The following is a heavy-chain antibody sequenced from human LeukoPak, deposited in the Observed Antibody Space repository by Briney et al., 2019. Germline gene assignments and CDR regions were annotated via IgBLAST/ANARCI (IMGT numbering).Heavy chain of an antibody. CDR2: VIPIFGTA. CDR1: GGTFSSYA. CDR3: AFRGNGPYYFNY. D-gene: IGHD3-10*01. J-gene: IGHJ4*02. Sequence: SVKVSCKASGGTFSSYAISWVRQAPGQGLEWMGGVIPIFGTANYAQKFQGRVTITADESTSTAYMELSSLRSEDTAVYYCAFRGNGPYYFNYWGQGTLVTVSS. V-gene: IGHV1-69*01.